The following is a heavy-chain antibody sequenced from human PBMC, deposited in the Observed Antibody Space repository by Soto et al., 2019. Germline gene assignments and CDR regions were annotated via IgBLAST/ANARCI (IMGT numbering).Heavy chain of an antibody. Sequence: SETLSLTCAVSGTSISSTFWWTWVRQPPGKGLEWIGEVYHTGTTKYNPSLKNRVTISVDKSNNQFSLKLTSVTAADTAVYYCARDKITSVFDYWGQGTLVTVSS. CDR1: GTSISSTFW. J-gene: IGHJ4*02. CDR3: ARDKITSVFDY. V-gene: IGHV4-4*02. CDR2: VYHTGTT. D-gene: IGHD3-10*01.